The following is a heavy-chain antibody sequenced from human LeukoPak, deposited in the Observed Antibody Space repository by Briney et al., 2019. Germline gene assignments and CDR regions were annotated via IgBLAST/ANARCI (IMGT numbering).Heavy chain of an antibody. J-gene: IGHJ4*02. CDR1: GGSISSYY. CDR3: ARTSAGRGVDY. V-gene: IGHV4-59*08. CDR2: IYYSGST. Sequence: SETLSLTCTVSGGSISSYYWSWIRQPPGKGLEWIGYIYYSGSTNYNPSLKSRVTISVDTSKNQFSLKLSSVTAADTAVYYRARTSAGRGVDYWGQGTLVTVSS. D-gene: IGHD3-10*01.